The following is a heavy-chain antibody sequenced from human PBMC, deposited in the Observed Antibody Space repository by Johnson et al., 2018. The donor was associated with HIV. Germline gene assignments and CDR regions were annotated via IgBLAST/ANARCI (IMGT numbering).Heavy chain of an antibody. V-gene: IGHV3-30*14. CDR3: AREYYYESPDAFDI. J-gene: IGHJ3*02. CDR2: ISYDGSNK. Sequence: QVQLVESGGGVVQPGRSLRLSCAASGFTFSSYAVHWVRQAPGKGLEWVAVISYDGSNKYYADSVKGRFTISRDNSKNTLYLQMNSLRAEDTAVYYCAREYYYESPDAFDIWGQGTMVTVSS. CDR1: GFTFSSYA. D-gene: IGHD3-22*01.